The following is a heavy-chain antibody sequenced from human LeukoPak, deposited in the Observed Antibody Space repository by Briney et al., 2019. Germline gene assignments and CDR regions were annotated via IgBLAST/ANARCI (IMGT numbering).Heavy chain of an antibody. V-gene: IGHV3-9*01. D-gene: IGHD6-19*01. Sequence: GGSLRLSCAASGFTFDDYAMHWVRQAPGKGLEWVSGISWNSGSIGYADSVKGRFTISRDNAKNSLYLQMNSLRAEDTALYYCAKGGQWLVLWFDPWGQGTLVTVPS. CDR2: ISWNSGSI. J-gene: IGHJ5*02. CDR3: AKGGQWLVLWFDP. CDR1: GFTFDDYA.